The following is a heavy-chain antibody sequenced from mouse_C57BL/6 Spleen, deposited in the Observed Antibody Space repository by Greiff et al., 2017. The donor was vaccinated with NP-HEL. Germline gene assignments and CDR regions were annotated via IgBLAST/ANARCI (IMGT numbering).Heavy chain of an antibody. D-gene: IGHD2-1*01. CDR3: ARRSCGNSGGY. CDR1: GFTFSSYG. Sequence: EVKLVESGGDLVKPGGSLKLSCAASGFTFSSYGMSWVRQTPDKRLEWVATLSSGGSYTYYPDSVKGRFTISRDNAKNTLYLQMSSLKSEDTAMYYCARRSCGNSGGYWGQGTSVTVSS. CDR2: LSSGGSYT. J-gene: IGHJ4*01. V-gene: IGHV5-6*02.